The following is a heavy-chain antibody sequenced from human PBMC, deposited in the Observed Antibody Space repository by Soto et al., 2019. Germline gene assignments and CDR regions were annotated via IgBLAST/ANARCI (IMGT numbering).Heavy chain of an antibody. CDR1: GGSISSSSYY. J-gene: IGHJ4*02. V-gene: IGHV4-39*01. Sequence: QLQLQESGPGLVKPSETLSLTCTVSGGSISSSSYYWGWIRQPPGKGLEWIGSIYYSGSTYYNPSVKSRITISVDTSKNQFSLKLSSVPAADTAVYYCARKAPTQALYYWGQGTLVTVSS. CDR2: IYYSGST. CDR3: ARKAPTQALYY. D-gene: IGHD1-1*01.